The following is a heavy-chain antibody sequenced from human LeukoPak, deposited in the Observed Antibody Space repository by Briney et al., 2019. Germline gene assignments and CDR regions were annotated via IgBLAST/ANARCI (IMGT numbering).Heavy chain of an antibody. Sequence: ASVKVSCKASGYTFTTSGVGWVRQAPGQGLEWMGWISAYNGNTNYAQNLQGRVTMTTDTSTNTAYMQLRSLRFDDTAVYYCARVTKSYYYYDYMDVWGNGTTVTVSS. CDR2: ISAYNGNT. V-gene: IGHV1-18*01. D-gene: IGHD4-11*01. CDR3: ARVTKSYYYYDYMDV. CDR1: GYTFTTSG. J-gene: IGHJ6*03.